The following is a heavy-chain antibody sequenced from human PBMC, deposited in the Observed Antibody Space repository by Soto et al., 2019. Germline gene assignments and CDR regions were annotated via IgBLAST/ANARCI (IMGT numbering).Heavy chain of an antibody. CDR2: IYYSGST. V-gene: IGHV4-31*03. Sequence: PSETLSLTCTVSGGSISSGGYYWSWIRQHPGKGLEWIGYIYYSGSTYYNPSLKSRVTISVDTSKNQFSLKLSSVTAADTAVYYCARADIVVVPAAVLSRNWFDPWGQGTLVTVSS. D-gene: IGHD2-2*01. CDR1: GGSISSGGYY. CDR3: ARADIVVVPAAVLSRNWFDP. J-gene: IGHJ5*02.